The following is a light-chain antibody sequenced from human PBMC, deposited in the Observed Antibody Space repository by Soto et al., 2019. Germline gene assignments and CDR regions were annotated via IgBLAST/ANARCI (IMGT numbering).Light chain of an antibody. Sequence: QSALAQPASVSASPGQSITISCTGSRSDIGTYNLVSWYQVFPGRAPKLLIYEVSRRPSGISPRFSGSKSGNTASLTISGLQADDEADYFCSSYIGTVNLAFGGGTKLTVL. CDR3: SSYIGTVNLA. CDR2: EVS. CDR1: RSDIGTYNL. J-gene: IGLJ2*01. V-gene: IGLV2-23*02.